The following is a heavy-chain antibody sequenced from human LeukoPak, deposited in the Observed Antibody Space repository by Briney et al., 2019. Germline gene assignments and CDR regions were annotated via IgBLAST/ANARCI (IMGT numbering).Heavy chain of an antibody. CDR1: GGSISSYY. V-gene: IGHV4-59*01. CDR3: ARAESIAARRVWFDP. Sequence: PSETLSLTCTVSGGSISSYYWSWIRQPPGKGLEWNGYIYYSGSTNYNPSLKSRVTISVDTSKNQFSLKLSSVTAADTAVYYCARAESIAARRVWFDPWGQGTLVTVSS. D-gene: IGHD6-6*01. J-gene: IGHJ5*02. CDR2: IYYSGST.